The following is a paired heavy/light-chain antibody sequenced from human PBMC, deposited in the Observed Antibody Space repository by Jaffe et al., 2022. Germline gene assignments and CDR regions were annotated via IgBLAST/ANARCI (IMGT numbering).Heavy chain of an antibody. CDR3: ARGVNYCGGDCHTFDY. CDR2: IYHSGST. V-gene: IGHV4-38-2*01. CDR1: GYSISSGYY. D-gene: IGHD2-21*01. J-gene: IGHJ4*02. Sequence: QVQLQESGPGLVKPSETLSLTCAVSGYSISSGYYWDWIRQPPGKGLEWIGSIYHSGSTYYNPSLKSRVSMSVDTSKNQFSLRLSSVTAADTAVYFCARGVNYCGGDCHTFDYWGQGTLVTVSS.
Light chain of an antibody. V-gene: IGKV3-20*01. J-gene: IGKJ4*01. CDR1: QSVSSSY. CDR3: QQYGGSPLT. CDR2: GAS. Sequence: EIVLTQSPGTLSLSPGERATLSCRASQSVSSSYLAWYQQKPGQAPRLLIYGASSRATGIPDRFSGSGSGTDFTLTISRLEPEDFAVYYCQQYGGSPLTFGGGTKVEIK.